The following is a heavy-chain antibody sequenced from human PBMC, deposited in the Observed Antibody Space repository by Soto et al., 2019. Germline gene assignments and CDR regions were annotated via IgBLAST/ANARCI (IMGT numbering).Heavy chain of an antibody. D-gene: IGHD3-22*01. CDR1: GFNFRTTA. CDR2: IVVGSGNT. V-gene: IGHV1-58*01. Sequence: SVKVSCKASGFNFRTTAVQWVRQARGQRLEWIGWIVVGSGNTNYAQNFQERVTITRDMSTSTAYLDVSRLRSEDTAVYYCAADPYYYDSSDYYSFDQWGQGALVTVSS. CDR3: AADPYYYDSSDYYSFDQ. J-gene: IGHJ4*02.